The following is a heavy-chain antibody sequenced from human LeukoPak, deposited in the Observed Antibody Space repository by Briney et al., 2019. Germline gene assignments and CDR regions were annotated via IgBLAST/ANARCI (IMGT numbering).Heavy chain of an antibody. J-gene: IGHJ6*02. V-gene: IGHV3-48*03. Sequence: TGGSLRLSCAASGFTFSSYEMNWVRQAPGKGLEWVSYISSSGSTIYYADSVKGRFTISRDNVKNSLYLQMNSLRAEDTAVYYCARDVKYSSGLYYCYGMDVWGQGTTVTVSS. CDR2: ISSSGSTI. D-gene: IGHD6-19*01. CDR1: GFTFSSYE. CDR3: ARDVKYSSGLYYCYGMDV.